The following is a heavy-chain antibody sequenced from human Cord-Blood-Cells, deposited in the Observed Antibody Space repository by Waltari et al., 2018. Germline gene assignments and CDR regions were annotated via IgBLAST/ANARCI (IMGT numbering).Heavy chain of an antibody. Sequence: QVQLVQSGAEVKKPGASVKVSCQASGDTFPGYCMHWVRQAPGQGLEWMGWINPNSGGTNYAQKFQGWVTMTRDTSISTAYMELSRLRSDDTAVYYCARGPFQTGDYFDYWGQGTLVTVSS. D-gene: IGHD7-27*01. J-gene: IGHJ4*02. V-gene: IGHV1-2*04. CDR2: INPNSGGT. CDR3: ARGPFQTGDYFDY. CDR1: GDTFPGYC.